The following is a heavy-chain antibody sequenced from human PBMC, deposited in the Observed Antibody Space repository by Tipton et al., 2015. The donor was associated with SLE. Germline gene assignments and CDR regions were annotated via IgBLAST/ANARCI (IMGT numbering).Heavy chain of an antibody. CDR3: AAGSHSSGYYVGGAFDY. CDR2: VYFSGIT. J-gene: IGHJ4*02. CDR1: GASVSSSNSN. V-gene: IGHV4-39*07. Sequence: TLSLTCTVSGASVSSSNSNWGWIRQPPGKRLEWIGSVYFSGITFYSPSLQSRVTMSVDTSKNQFSLTLSSVTAADTAVYYCAAGSHSSGYYVGGAFDYWGQGTLAPVSS. D-gene: IGHD3-22*01.